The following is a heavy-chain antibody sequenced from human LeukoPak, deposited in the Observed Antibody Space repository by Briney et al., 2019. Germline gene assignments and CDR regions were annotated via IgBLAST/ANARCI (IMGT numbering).Heavy chain of an antibody. CDR3: ARVGCTGGSCLAYNYYAMDV. V-gene: IGHV3-21*01. CDR2: ISSSSTSI. D-gene: IGHD2-15*01. Sequence: GGSLRLSCAASGFTFSIYTLTWVRQAPGKGLEWVSSISSSSTSIYYADSVKGRFTISRDNSKNTLYLQMNSLRAEDTAVFYCARVGCTGGSCLAYNYYAMDVWGQGTLVTVSS. CDR1: GFTFSIYT. J-gene: IGHJ6*02.